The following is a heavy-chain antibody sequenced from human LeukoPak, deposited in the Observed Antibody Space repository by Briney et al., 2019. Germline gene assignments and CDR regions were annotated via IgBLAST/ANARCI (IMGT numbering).Heavy chain of an antibody. CDR1: GFTFSSYA. J-gene: IGHJ4*02. CDR2: ISYDGSNK. Sequence: GRSLRLSCAASGFTFSSYAMHWVRQAPGKGLEWVAVISYDGSNKYYADSVKGRFTISRDNSKNTLYLQMNSLRAEDTAVYYCTTDDFWSGYPIDYWGQGTLVTVSS. V-gene: IGHV3-30-3*01. D-gene: IGHD3-3*01. CDR3: TTDDFWSGYPIDY.